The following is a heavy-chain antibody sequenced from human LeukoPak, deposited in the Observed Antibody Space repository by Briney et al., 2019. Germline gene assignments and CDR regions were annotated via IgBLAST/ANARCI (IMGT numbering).Heavy chain of an antibody. J-gene: IGHJ3*02. Sequence: PGGSLRLSCAASGFTFSSYSMNWVRQAPGKGLEWVSSISSSSSYIYYADSVKGRFTISRDNAKNSLSLQMNSLRVEDTAVYYCARDPVDTDMVIFLAFDTWGQGTMVSVSS. V-gene: IGHV3-21*01. CDR1: GFTFSSYS. CDR2: ISSSSSYI. CDR3: ARDPVDTDMVIFLAFDT. D-gene: IGHD5-18*01.